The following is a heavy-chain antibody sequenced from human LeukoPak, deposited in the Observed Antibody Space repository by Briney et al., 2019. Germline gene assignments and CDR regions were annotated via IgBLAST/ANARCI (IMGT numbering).Heavy chain of an antibody. CDR1: GFTFSSYS. CDR3: ARALGSYYPMDV. Sequence: GGSLRLSCAASGFTFSSYSMNWVRQAPGKGLEWVSSISSGSSYIYYADSVKGRFTISRDNVKNSLYLQMNSLRAEDTAVYYCARALGSYYPMDVWGKGTTVTVSS. J-gene: IGHJ6*03. D-gene: IGHD2-21*01. V-gene: IGHV3-21*06. CDR2: ISSGSSYI.